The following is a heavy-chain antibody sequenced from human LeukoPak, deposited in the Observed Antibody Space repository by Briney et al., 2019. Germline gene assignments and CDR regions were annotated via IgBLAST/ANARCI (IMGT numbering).Heavy chain of an antibody. J-gene: IGHJ4*02. V-gene: IGHV3-21*01. Sequence: GGSLRLSCAASGFTFSSYSMNWVRQAPGKGLEWVSSISSRSSYIYYADSVKGRFTISRDNAKNSLYQQMNSLRAEDTAVYYCARGGTAMTHHLDYWGQGTLVTVSS. D-gene: IGHD5-18*01. CDR3: ARGGTAMTHHLDY. CDR2: ISSRSSYI. CDR1: GFTFSSYS.